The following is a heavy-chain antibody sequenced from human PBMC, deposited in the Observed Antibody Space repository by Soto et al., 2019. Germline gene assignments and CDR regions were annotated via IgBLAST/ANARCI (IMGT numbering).Heavy chain of an antibody. V-gene: IGHV3-15*01. J-gene: IGHJ1*01. CDR3: TTGRRGSGSSSDYFQH. D-gene: IGHD6-6*01. Sequence: GESLKISCAASGFTFSNAWMSWVRQAPGKGLEWVGRIKSKTDGGTTDYAAPVKGRFTISRDDSKNTLYLQMNSLKTEDTAVYYCTTGRRGSGSSSDYFQHWGQGTLVTVSS. CDR1: GFTFSNAW. CDR2: IKSKTDGGTT.